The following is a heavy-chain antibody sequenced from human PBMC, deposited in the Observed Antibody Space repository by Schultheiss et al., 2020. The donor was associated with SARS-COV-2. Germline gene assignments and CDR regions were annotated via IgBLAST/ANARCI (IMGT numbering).Heavy chain of an antibody. Sequence: SGPTMVKPTQTLTLTCTFSGFSLSTSGVGVGWIRQPPGKALEWLALIYWNNDKRYSPSLKSRLTITKDTSKNQVVLTMTNMDPVDTATYYCAHRLAVRGVPTNNIWFDPWGQGTLVTVS. CDR3: AHRLAVRGVPTNNIWFDP. D-gene: IGHD3-10*01. CDR1: GFSLSTSGVG. J-gene: IGHJ5*02. V-gene: IGHV2-5*01. CDR2: IYWNNDK.